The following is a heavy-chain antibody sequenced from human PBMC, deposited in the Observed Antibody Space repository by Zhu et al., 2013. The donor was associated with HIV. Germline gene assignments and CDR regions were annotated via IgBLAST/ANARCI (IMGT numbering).Heavy chain of an antibody. J-gene: IGHJ5*02. CDR2: ISAYNGNT. CDR1: FTPFTSYG. Sequence: QVQLVQXGAXVKKPGPHEGLLQGFWFTPFTSYGISWVRQAPGQGLEWMGWISAYNGNTNYAQKLQGRVTMTTDTSTSTAYMELRSLRSDDTAVYYCAREIAAAATWESNWFDPWGQGTLVTVSS. V-gene: IGHV1-18*01. CDR3: AREIAAAATWESNWFDP. D-gene: IGHD6-13*01.